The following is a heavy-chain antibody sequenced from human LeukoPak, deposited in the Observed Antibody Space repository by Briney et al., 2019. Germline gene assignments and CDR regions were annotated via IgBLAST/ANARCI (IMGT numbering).Heavy chain of an antibody. CDR2: IQTKTDHGTT. V-gene: IGHV3-15*01. CDR1: GFTFSNAW. Sequence: GGSLRLSCEGSGFTFSNAWMSWVRQGPGKGLEWVGRIQTKTDHGTTDYAAPVKGRFTISRDDSKNTVYLQMNSLKTEDTAVYYCTTDWWTIAAGGGHPHMDVWGQGTPVTVSS. CDR3: TTDWWTIAAGGGHPHMDV. D-gene: IGHD6-13*01. J-gene: IGHJ6*02.